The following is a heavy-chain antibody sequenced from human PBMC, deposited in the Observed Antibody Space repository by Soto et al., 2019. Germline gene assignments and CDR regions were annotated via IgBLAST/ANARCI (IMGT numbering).Heavy chain of an antibody. D-gene: IGHD3-10*01. J-gene: IGHJ6*02. CDR2: ISSSSSYI. CDR1: GFTFSSYS. CDR3: AGVPKGYYGSGSYPTYYYYGMDV. V-gene: IGHV3-21*01. Sequence: PGGSLRLSCAASGFTFSSYSMNWVRQAPGKGLEWVSSISSSSSYIYYADSVKGRFTISRDNAKNSLYLQMNSLRAEDTAVYYCAGVPKGYYGSGSYPTYYYYGMDVWGQGTTVTVSS.